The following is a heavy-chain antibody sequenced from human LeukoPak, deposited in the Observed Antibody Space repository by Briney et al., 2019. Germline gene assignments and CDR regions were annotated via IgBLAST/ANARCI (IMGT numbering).Heavy chain of an antibody. D-gene: IGHD1-26*01. CDR2: IGGSGGGT. V-gene: IGHV3-23*01. CDR3: AKSQDGGRLFHFDY. J-gene: IGHJ4*02. Sequence: GGSLRLSCAVSGFTFSSYALSWVRQAPGKGLEWVSVIGGSGGGTYSADSVKGRFTISRDNSKNTLYLQMNSLSAEDTAVYFCAKSQDGGRLFHFDYWGQGTLVTVSS. CDR1: GFTFSSYA.